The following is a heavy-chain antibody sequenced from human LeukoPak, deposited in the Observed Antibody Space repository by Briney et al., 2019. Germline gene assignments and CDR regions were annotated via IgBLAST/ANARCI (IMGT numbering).Heavy chain of an antibody. J-gene: IGHJ4*02. D-gene: IGHD2-21*01. CDR3: AKGSSLAYCGGDCYVDY. V-gene: IGHV3-30*02. CDR1: GFTFSSYG. Sequence: GGSLRLSCAASGFTFSSYGMHWVRQAPGKGLEWVAFIRYDGSNKYYADSVKGRFTISRDNSKNTLYLQMNSLRAEDTAVYYCAKGSSLAYCGGDCYVDYWGQGTLVTVSS. CDR2: IRYDGSNK.